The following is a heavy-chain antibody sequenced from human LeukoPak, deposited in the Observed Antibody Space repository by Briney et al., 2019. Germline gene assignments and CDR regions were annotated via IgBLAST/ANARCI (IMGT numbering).Heavy chain of an antibody. CDR3: ARDRDRDGYNLAY. Sequence: PSETLSLTCTVSDGSISSGSYYWSWIRQPAGKGLEWIGRIYTSGSTNYNPSLKSRVTISVDTSKNQFSLKLSSVTAADTAVYYCARDRDRDGYNLAYWGQGTLVTVSS. CDR2: IYTSGST. CDR1: DGSISSGSYY. V-gene: IGHV4-61*02. J-gene: IGHJ4*02. D-gene: IGHD5-24*01.